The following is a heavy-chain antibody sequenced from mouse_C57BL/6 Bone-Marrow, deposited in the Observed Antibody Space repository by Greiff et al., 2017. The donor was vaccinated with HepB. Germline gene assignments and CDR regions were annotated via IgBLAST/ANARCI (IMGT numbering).Heavy chain of an antibody. CDR3: ARWLLRGYFDV. D-gene: IGHD2-3*01. J-gene: IGHJ1*03. CDR1: GFTFSDYY. Sequence: EVQGVESGGGLVQPGGSLKLSCAASGFTFSDYYMYWVRQTPEKRLEWVAYISNGGGSTYYPDTVKGRFTISRDNAKNTLYLQMSRLKSEDTAMYYCARWLLRGYFDVWGTGTTVTVSS. CDR2: ISNGGGST. V-gene: IGHV5-12*01.